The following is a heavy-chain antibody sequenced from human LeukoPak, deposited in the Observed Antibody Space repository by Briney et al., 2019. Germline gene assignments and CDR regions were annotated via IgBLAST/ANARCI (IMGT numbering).Heavy chain of an antibody. Sequence: SETLSLTCTVSGGSIISYYWGWIRQPPGKGLEWIGSIYYSGSTSYNPSLKSRVTISVDTSKNQFSLKLSSVTAADTAVYYCARNMTLRDDSSGYTHQWFDPWGQGTLVTVSS. J-gene: IGHJ5*02. D-gene: IGHD3-22*01. CDR3: ARNMTLRDDSSGYTHQWFDP. CDR1: GGSIISYY. CDR2: IYYSGST. V-gene: IGHV4-39*01.